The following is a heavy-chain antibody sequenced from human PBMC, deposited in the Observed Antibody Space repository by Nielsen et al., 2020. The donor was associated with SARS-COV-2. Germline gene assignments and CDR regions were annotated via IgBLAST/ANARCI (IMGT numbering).Heavy chain of an antibody. D-gene: IGHD3-22*01. CDR2: INPNSGGT. Sequence: ASVKVSCKASGYTFTGYYMHWVRQAPGQGLEWMGRINPNSGGTNYAQKFQGRVTMTRDTSISTAYMELSRLRSDDTAVYYCARILVWRDYYDSSGYPDYWGQGTLVTVSS. CDR1: GYTFTGYY. CDR3: ARILVWRDYYDSSGYPDY. V-gene: IGHV1-2*06. J-gene: IGHJ4*02.